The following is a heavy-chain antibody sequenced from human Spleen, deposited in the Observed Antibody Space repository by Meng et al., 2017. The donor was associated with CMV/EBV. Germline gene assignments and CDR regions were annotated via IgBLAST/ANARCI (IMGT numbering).Heavy chain of an antibody. Sequence: ERKEQGKGIEWMGGIKKNYGKEKEEKKKKGREKITKEESTSTAYMELSSMRSEDTAVYYCASFSTSISDEWSGRRSFDYWGQGTLVTVSS. V-gene: IGHV1-69*05. CDR2: IKKNYGKE. CDR3: ASFSTSISDEWSGRRSFDY. D-gene: IGHD3-3*01. J-gene: IGHJ4*02.